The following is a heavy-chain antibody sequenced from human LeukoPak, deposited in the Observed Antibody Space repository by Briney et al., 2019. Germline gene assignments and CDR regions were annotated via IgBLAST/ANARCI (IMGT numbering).Heavy chain of an antibody. V-gene: IGHV3-11*04. CDR1: GFTFSDYY. J-gene: IGHJ6*03. CDR2: ISSSGSTI. CDR3: ARAHNYYYYYMDV. Sequence: GGSLRLSCAASGFTFSDYYMSWIRQAPGKGLEWVSYISSSGSTIYCADSVKGRFTISRDNAKNSLYLQMNSLRAEDTAVYYCARAHNYYYYYMDVWGKGTTVTVSS.